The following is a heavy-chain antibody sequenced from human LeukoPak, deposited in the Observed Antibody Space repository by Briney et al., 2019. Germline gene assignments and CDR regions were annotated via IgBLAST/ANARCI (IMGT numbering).Heavy chain of an antibody. CDR2: IRAYNGNT. D-gene: IGHD2-15*01. J-gene: IGHJ5*02. CDR3: ARVGEFCSGGSCYLDP. V-gene: IGHV1-18*01. Sequence: GASVKVSCKASGYTFTSYGISWVRQAPGQGVEWMGWIRAYNGNTNYAQKLQGRVTMTTDTSTSTAYMELRSLRSDDTAVYYCARVGEFCSGGSCYLDPWGQGTLVTVSS. CDR1: GYTFTSYG.